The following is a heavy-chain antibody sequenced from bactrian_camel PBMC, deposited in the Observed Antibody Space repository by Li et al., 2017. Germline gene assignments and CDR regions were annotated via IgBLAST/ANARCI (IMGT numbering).Heavy chain of an antibody. CDR2: INSSGGRST. J-gene: IGHJ4*01. D-gene: IGHD2*01. CDR3: ALSSNSWPDTIDT. Sequence: HVQLVESGGGSVQAGGSLRLSCAASGNTYTSSCMGWFRQAPGKGLEWISDINSSGGRSTDYADAVKGRFTISRDNAKNTLYLQLNTLKIEDTALYFCALSSNSWPDTIDTGARGPRSPSP. CDR1: GNTYTSSC. V-gene: IGHV3S1*01.